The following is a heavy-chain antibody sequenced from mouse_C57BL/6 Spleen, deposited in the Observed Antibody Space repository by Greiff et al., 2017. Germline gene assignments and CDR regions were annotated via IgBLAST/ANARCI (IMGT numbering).Heavy chain of an antibody. D-gene: IGHD4-1*02. CDR3: ARRSTGTDFDY. Sequence: QVQLQQPGAELVMPGASVKLSCKASGYTFTSYWMHWVKQRPGQGLEWIGEIDPSDSYTNYNQKFKGKSTLTVDKSSSTAYMQLSSLTSEDSAVYYCARRSTGTDFDYWGQGTTLTVSS. CDR2: IDPSDSYT. J-gene: IGHJ2*01. V-gene: IGHV1-69*01. CDR1: GYTFTSYW.